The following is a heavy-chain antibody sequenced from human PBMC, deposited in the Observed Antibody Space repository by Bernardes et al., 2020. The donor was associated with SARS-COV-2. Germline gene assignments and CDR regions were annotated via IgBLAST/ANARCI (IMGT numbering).Heavy chain of an antibody. CDR2: ISYHERDK. J-gene: IGHJ4*02. CDR1: GFTFSVHA. V-gene: IGHV3-30*18. CDR3: AKDPFGSGPGGIDY. Sequence: VGSLILSCAASGFTFSVHAMHWVRQAPGKGLEWVAVISYHERDKYYADSVKGRFTISRDNSKNTLYLQLNGLRPEDTAIYYCAKDPFGSGPGGIDYWGQGALVTVSS. D-gene: IGHD3-10*01.